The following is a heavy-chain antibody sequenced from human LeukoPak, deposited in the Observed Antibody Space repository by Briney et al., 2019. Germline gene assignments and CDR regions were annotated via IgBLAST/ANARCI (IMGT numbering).Heavy chain of an antibody. CDR1: GGSSSGYY. CDR2: INHSGST. CDR3: ARVRIRVAARPQGDYGMDV. J-gene: IGHJ6*02. Sequence: PSETLSLTCAVYGGSSSGYYWSWIRQPPGKGLEWIGEINHSGSTNYNPSLKSRVTISVDTSKNQFSLKLSSVTAADTAVYYCARVRIRVAARPQGDYGMDVWGQGTTVTVSS. D-gene: IGHD6-6*01. V-gene: IGHV4-34*01.